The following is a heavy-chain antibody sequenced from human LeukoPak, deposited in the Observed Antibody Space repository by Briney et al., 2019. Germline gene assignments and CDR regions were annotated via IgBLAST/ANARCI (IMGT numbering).Heavy chain of an antibody. D-gene: IGHD3-10*01. CDR3: ARPSAAARLTMVRGVTNPFDY. J-gene: IGHJ4*02. CDR1: GFTFSSYA. V-gene: IGHV3-30-3*01. CDR2: ISYDGSNK. Sequence: PGGSLRLSCAASGFTFSSYAMHWVRQAPGKGLEWVAVISYDGSNKYYADSVKGRFTISRDNSKNTLYLQMNSLRAEDTAVYYCARPSAAARLTMVRGVTNPFDYWGQGTLVTVSS.